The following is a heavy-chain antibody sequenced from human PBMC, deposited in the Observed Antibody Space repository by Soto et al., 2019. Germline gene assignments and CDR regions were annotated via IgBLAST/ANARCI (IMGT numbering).Heavy chain of an antibody. CDR1: GFPFASDA. V-gene: IGHV3-23*01. Sequence: GGSLSLSCAASGFPFASDAMSGAPQPRGKGLEWVSAISGSGGSTYYADSVKGRFTISRDNSKNTLYLQMNSLRAEDTAVYYCAKVLITMIVVVIPDAFDIWGQGTMVTVSS. CDR2: ISGSGGST. D-gene: IGHD3-22*01. CDR3: AKVLITMIVVVIPDAFDI. J-gene: IGHJ3*02.